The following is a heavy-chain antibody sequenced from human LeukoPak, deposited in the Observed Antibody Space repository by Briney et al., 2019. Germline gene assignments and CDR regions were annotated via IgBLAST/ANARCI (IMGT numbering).Heavy chain of an antibody. V-gene: IGHV4-39*07. D-gene: IGHD2-2*01. CDR3: AREDIVVVPAGAFDI. J-gene: IGHJ3*02. CDR1: GGSISSSSYY. CDR2: IYYSGST. Sequence: PSETLSLTCTVSGGSISSSSYYWGWIRQPPGKGLEWIGSIYYSGSTYYNPSLKSRVTISVDTSKNQFSLKLSSVTAADTAVYYCAREDIVVVPAGAFDIWGQGTMVTVSS.